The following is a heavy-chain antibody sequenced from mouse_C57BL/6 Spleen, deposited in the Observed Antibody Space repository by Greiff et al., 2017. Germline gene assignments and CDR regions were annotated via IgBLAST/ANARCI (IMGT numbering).Heavy chain of an antibody. J-gene: IGHJ1*03. CDR1: GYTFTSYG. D-gene: IGHD2-4*01. V-gene: IGHV1-81*01. Sequence: VQGVESGAELARPGASVKLSCKASGYTFTSYGISWVKQRTGQGLEWIGEIYPRSGNTYYNEKFKGKATLTADKSSSTAYMELRSLTSEDSAVYFCQGDYDGLRYFDVWGTGTTVTVSS. CDR3: QGDYDGLRYFDV. CDR2: IYPRSGNT.